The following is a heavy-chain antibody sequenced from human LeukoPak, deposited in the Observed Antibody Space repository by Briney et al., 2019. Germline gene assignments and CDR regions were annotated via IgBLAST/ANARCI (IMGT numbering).Heavy chain of an antibody. V-gene: IGHV3-13*01. CDR3: IRGGDGFDP. J-gene: IGHJ5*02. CDR2: IATGGDT. D-gene: IGHD3-16*01. Sequence: GGSLRLPCAASGFTFRTYDMHWVRQVTGKSLEWVAAIATGGDTYFAGSVKGRFTISRENAKNSLYLQMNSLRVGDTAVYYCIRGGDGFDPWGQGTLVTVSS. CDR1: GFTFRTYD.